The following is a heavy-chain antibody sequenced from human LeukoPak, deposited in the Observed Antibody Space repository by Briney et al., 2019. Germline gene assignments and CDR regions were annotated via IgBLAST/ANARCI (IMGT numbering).Heavy chain of an antibody. Sequence: SVKVSCKASGGTFSSYAISWVRQAPGQGLEWMGGTIPIFGIANYAQKFQGRVTITADESTSTAYMELSSLRSEDTAVYYCARGRVPAATYNWFDPWGQGTLVTVSS. CDR2: TIPIFGIA. D-gene: IGHD2-2*01. CDR1: GGTFSSYA. V-gene: IGHV1-69*01. J-gene: IGHJ5*02. CDR3: ARGRVPAATYNWFDP.